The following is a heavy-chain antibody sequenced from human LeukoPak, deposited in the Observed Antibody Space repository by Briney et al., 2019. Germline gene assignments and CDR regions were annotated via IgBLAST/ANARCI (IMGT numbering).Heavy chain of an antibody. Sequence: SVKVSCKASGYTFTGYYMHWVRQAPGQGLEWMGWINPNSGGTNYAQKFQGRVTMTRDTSISTAYMELSRLRSDDTAVYYCARNLPEYSSSWNSWFDPWGQGTLVTVSS. J-gene: IGHJ5*02. CDR3: ARNLPEYSSSWNSWFDP. CDR2: INPNSGGT. D-gene: IGHD6-13*01. V-gene: IGHV1-2*02. CDR1: GYTFTGYY.